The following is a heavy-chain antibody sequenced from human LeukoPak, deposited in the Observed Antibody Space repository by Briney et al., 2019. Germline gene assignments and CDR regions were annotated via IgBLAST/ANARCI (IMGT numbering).Heavy chain of an antibody. CDR2: INPNSGGT. D-gene: IGHD6-13*01. CDR1: RYTFTGYY. CDR3: ARAVAAAGTGAEYFQH. J-gene: IGHJ1*01. V-gene: IGHV1-2*02. Sequence: ASVKVSCKASRYTFTGYYIHWVRQAPGQGLEWTGWINPNSGGTNYAQKFQGRVTMTRDTSINTAYMDLSRLRSDDTAVYYCARAVAAAGTGAEYFQHWGQGTLVTVSS.